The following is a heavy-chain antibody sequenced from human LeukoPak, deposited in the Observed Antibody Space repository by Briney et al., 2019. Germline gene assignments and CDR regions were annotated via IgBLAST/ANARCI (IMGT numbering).Heavy chain of an antibody. D-gene: IGHD1-26*01. CDR1: GGSISSYY. CDR3: ARGMGAITRGYYMDV. J-gene: IGHJ6*03. V-gene: IGHV4-34*01. CDR2: INHSGST. Sequence: SETLSLTCTVSGGSISSYYWSWIRQPPGKGLEWIGEINHSGSTNYNPSLKSRVTISVDTSKNQFSLKLSSVTAADTAVYYCARGMGAITRGYYMDVWGKGTTVTVSS.